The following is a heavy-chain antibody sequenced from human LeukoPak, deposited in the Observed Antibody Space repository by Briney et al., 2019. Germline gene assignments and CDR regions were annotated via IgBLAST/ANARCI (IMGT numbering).Heavy chain of an antibody. D-gene: IGHD3-10*01. CDR3: ATQEIPMVRGVIIKGYYYMDV. CDR1: GGSMSSYY. V-gene: IGHV4-59*01. CDR2: IYHSGST. J-gene: IGHJ6*03. Sequence: SETLSLTCSVSGGSMSSYYWSWIRQSPGKGLEWIGYIYHSGSTDYNSSLKSRVTISEDTSKKQFSLKVSSVTAEDTAVYYCATQEIPMVRGVIIKGYYYMDVWGKGTTVTVSS.